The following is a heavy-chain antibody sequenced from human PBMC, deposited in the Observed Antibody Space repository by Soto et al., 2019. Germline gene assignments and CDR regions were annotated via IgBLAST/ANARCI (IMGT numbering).Heavy chain of an antibody. V-gene: IGHV1-46*01. J-gene: IGHJ4*02. D-gene: IGHD2-21*01. CDR2: INPSGGST. CDR1: GYTFTSYY. Sequence: GASVKVSCKAPGYTFTSYYMHWVRQAPGQGLEWMGIINPSGGSTSYAQKFQGRVTMTRDTSTSTVYMELSSLRSEDTAVYYCARSHILWWSLDYWGQGTLVTVSS. CDR3: ARSHILWWSLDY.